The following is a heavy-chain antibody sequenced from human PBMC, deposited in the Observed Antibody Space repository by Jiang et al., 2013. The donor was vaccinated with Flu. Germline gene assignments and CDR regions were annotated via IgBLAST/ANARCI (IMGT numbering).Heavy chain of an antibody. Sequence: GAEVKKPGESLRISCKDSGYSFTSYWISWVRQMPGKGLEWMGRIDPSDSYTNYSPSFQGHVTISADRSISTAYLQWSSLKASDTAMYYCARQDIVVVPVDPDAFDIWGQGTMVTVSS. V-gene: IGHV5-10-1*01. J-gene: IGHJ3*02. CDR2: IDPSDSYT. CDR3: ARQDIVVVPVDPDAFDI. CDR1: GYSFTSYW. D-gene: IGHD2-2*01.